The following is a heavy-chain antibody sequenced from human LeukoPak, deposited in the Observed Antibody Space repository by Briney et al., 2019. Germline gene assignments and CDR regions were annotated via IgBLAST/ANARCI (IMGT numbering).Heavy chain of an antibody. CDR3: ARDKSDYDFWSGYPNWFDP. D-gene: IGHD3-3*01. V-gene: IGHV4-39*07. CDR1: GGSISSSAYY. J-gene: IGHJ5*02. CDR2: IYYSGNT. Sequence: NSSETLSLTCTVSGGSISSSAYYWGWIRQPPGKGLEWIGIIYYSGNTHYNASLRSRVTISVDTSNNQFSLKLSSVTAADTAVYYCARDKSDYDFWSGYPNWFDPWGQGTLVTVSS.